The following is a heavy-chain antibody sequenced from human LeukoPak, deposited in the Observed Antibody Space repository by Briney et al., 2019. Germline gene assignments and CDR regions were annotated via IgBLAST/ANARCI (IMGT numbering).Heavy chain of an antibody. Sequence: GGSLRLSCAASGFTFSNYAMSWVRQAPGKGLEWVSGISGSGGSTYYADSVKGRFTISRDNSKNTLYLQMNSLRAEDTALYYCAKDIGSGSKGGVDCWGQGTLVTVSS. CDR3: AKDIGSGSKGGVDC. J-gene: IGHJ4*02. CDR2: ISGSGGST. V-gene: IGHV3-23*01. D-gene: IGHD1-26*01. CDR1: GFTFSNYA.